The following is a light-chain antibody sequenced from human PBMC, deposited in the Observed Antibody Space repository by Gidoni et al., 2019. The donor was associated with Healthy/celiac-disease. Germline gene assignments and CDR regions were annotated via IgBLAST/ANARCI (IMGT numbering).Light chain of an antibody. CDR3: AAWDDSLSGPNWV. CDR2: RNN. Sequence: QSVLTQPPSASGTPGQRVTISCSGSSSNIGSNYVYWYQQRPGTAPKLLIYRNNQRPSGVPDRFSGSKSGTSASLAISGLRSEDEAEYYCAAWDDSLSGPNWVFGGGTKLTVL. J-gene: IGLJ3*02. V-gene: IGLV1-47*01. CDR1: SSNIGSNY.